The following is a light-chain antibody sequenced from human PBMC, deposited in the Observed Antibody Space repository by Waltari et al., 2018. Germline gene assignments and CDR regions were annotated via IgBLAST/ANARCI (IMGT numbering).Light chain of an antibody. CDR3: QTGGHGTWV. Sequence: QLVLTQSPSASASLGASVKLTCTPSSGHSSNVIAWLKQQPEKGPRYLMKVNSDGSHSTGDEIPDRFSGSSSGAERYLTISSVQPEDEADYYCQTGGHGTWVFGGGTKLTVL. CDR2: VNSDGSH. V-gene: IGLV4-69*01. J-gene: IGLJ3*02. CDR1: SGHSSNV.